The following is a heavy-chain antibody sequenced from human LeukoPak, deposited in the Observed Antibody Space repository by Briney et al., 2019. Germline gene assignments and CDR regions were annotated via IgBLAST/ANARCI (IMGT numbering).Heavy chain of an antibody. J-gene: IGHJ4*01. Sequence: PGGSLRLSCAASGFTFSSYEMNWVRQAPGKGLQWVSTISSSEDYTYYADSMKGRFTISRDNSKRTLYLQMNSLRGEDTAVYYCACGTLTGTYYFDYWGHGTLVTVSS. CDR1: GFTFSSYE. CDR2: ISSSEDYT. D-gene: IGHD3-9*01. CDR3: ACGTLTGTYYFDY. V-gene: IGHV3-23*01.